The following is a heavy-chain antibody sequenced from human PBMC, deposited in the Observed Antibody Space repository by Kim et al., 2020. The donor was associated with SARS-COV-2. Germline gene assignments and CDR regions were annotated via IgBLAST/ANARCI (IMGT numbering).Heavy chain of an antibody. CDR3: ARYGSHLTNFDN. V-gene: IGHV3-7*03. CDR1: GFTFGLHW. Sequence: GGSLRLSCAASGFTFGLHWMTWVRQAPGKGLEWMATINPDGRQTYFVDSVKGRFSISRDNVKRSLFLQMNSLRPEDTAVYFCARYGSHLTNFDNWGQGTLVTVSS. J-gene: IGHJ4*02. D-gene: IGHD2-2*03. CDR2: INPDGRQT.